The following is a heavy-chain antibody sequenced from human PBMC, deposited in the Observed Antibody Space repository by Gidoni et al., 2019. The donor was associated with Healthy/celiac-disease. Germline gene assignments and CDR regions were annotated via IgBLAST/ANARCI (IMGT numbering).Heavy chain of an antibody. Sequence: QVQLGQTVAEVKKPGSSVKVSCKASGGTFRSYTISWVRQAPGQGREWMGGIIPIFGTANYAQKFQGRVTITADESTSTSYMELSSLRSEDTAVYYCASQYSSGQNYFDYWGQGTLVTVSS. J-gene: IGHJ4*02. CDR1: GGTFRSYT. V-gene: IGHV1-69*01. D-gene: IGHD6-25*01. CDR3: ASQYSSGQNYFDY. CDR2: IIPIFGTA.